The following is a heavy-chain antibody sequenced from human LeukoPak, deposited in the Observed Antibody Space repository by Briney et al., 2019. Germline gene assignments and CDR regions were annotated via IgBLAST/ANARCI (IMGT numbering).Heavy chain of an antibody. V-gene: IGHV1-24*01. CDR1: GYTLTELT. J-gene: IGHJ4*02. CDR3: AILPIRVGATFRLSFGY. Sequence: ASVKVSFKFSGYTLTELTMHWVRQAPGKGLEWRGGFDPEDGETIYAQKFQGIVTMTDNTSTDTAYMELSSLRSEDTAVYYCAILPIRVGATFRLSFGYWGQGTLVTVSS. CDR2: FDPEDGET. D-gene: IGHD1-26*01.